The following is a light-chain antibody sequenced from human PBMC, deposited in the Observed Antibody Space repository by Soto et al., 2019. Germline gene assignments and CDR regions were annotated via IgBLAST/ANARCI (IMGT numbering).Light chain of an antibody. CDR1: NSNIGSNH. CDR2: GNN. V-gene: IGLV1-44*01. Sequence: QSVLTQPPSASGTPGQRLAISCSGSNSNIGSNHVNWYQQLPGTAPKLLIYGNNQRPSGVPDRFSGSRSGTSASLAISGLQSEDEADYYCAAWDDSLNGHVVFGGGTKLTVL. J-gene: IGLJ2*01. CDR3: AAWDDSLNGHVV.